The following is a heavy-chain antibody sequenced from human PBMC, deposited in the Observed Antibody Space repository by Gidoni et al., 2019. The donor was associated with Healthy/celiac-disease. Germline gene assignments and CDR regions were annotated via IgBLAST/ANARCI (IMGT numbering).Heavy chain of an antibody. CDR2: IDPSDSYT. CDR1: GYSFTSYW. V-gene: IGHV5-10-1*03. CDR3: ARTMSGLGQQLVLFDY. D-gene: IGHD6-13*01. Sequence: DVQLVQSGAEVKKPGASLRISCKGSGYSFTSYWISWVRQMPGKGLEWMGRIDPSDSYTNYSPSFQGHVTISADKSISTAYLQWSSLKASDTAMYYCARTMSGLGQQLVLFDYWGQGTLVTVSS. J-gene: IGHJ4*02.